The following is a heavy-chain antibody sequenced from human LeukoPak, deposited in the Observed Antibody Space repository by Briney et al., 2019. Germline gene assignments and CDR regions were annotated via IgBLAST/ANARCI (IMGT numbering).Heavy chain of an antibody. CDR2: ISYIGST. D-gene: IGHD3-16*01. V-gene: IGHV4-59*01. J-gene: IGHJ4*02. CDR3: ARQLGVGAWALDS. CDR1: GGSISSYY. Sequence: SETLSLTCTVSGGSISSYYWSWIRQPPGKGLEWIGYISYIGSTNYNPSLKSRVTISIDTSKNQFSLKLSSVTAADTAVYYCARQLGVGAWALDSWGQGTLVTVSS.